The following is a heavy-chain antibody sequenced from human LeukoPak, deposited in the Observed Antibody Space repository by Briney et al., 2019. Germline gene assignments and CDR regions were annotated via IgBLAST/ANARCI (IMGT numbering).Heavy chain of an antibody. Sequence: PGGSLRLSCAASGFTFSNYWMSWVRQAPGKGLEWVANIKQDGSEKYYVDSVKGRFTISRDIAKKSLYLQMNSLRAEDTAVYYCARESPDYDYVWGSYRSNDAFDIWGQGTMVTVSS. CDR2: IKQDGSEK. CDR1: GFTFSNYW. J-gene: IGHJ3*02. D-gene: IGHD3-16*02. CDR3: ARESPDYDYVWGSYRSNDAFDI. V-gene: IGHV3-7*01.